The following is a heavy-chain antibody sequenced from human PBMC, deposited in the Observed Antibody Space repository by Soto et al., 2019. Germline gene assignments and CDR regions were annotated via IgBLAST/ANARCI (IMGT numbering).Heavy chain of an antibody. CDR1: GFTFSNYW. V-gene: IGHV3-74*01. Sequence: GGSLRLSCAASGFTFSNYWMYWVRQAPGKGLVWVSRINSDGSSTSYADSVEGRFTISRDNAKNTLYLQMNSLRAEDTAVYYCAFTMVRGVFDYWGQGTLVTVS. CDR2: INSDGSST. CDR3: AFTMVRGVFDY. J-gene: IGHJ4*02. D-gene: IGHD3-10*01.